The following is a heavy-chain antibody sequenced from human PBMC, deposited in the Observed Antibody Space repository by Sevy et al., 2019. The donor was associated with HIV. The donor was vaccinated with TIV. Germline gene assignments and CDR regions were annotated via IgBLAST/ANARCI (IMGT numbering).Heavy chain of an antibody. J-gene: IGHJ4*02. Sequence: GGSLRLSCVASEFRLSNYAMNWVRQAPGKGLEWVSGISGSGGSSYYADSVKGRFTISRDNSKNTLYLQMNSLRAEDTAMYYCAKDLYYDNSLFDYWGQGIVVTVSS. D-gene: IGHD3-22*01. CDR2: ISGSGGSS. V-gene: IGHV3-23*01. CDR3: AKDLYYDNSLFDY. CDR1: EFRLSNYA.